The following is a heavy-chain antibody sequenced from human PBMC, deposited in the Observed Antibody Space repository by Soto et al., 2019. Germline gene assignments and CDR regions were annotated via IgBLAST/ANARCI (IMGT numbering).Heavy chain of an antibody. D-gene: IGHD2-15*01. CDR3: AKGSGGSCYDY. CDR1: GFTFSSYG. CDR2: ISYDGSNK. Sequence: QVQLVESGGGVVQPGRSRRLSCAASGFTFSSYGMHWVRQAPGKGLEWVAVISYDGSNKYYADSVKGRFTISRDNSKNTLYLQMNSLRAEDTAVYYCAKGSGGSCYDYWGQGTLVTVSS. V-gene: IGHV3-30*18. J-gene: IGHJ4*02.